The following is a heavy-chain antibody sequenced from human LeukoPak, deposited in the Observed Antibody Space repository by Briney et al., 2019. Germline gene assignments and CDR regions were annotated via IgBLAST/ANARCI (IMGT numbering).Heavy chain of an antibody. V-gene: IGHV4-39*01. CDR1: GGSISSSSYY. Sequence: SETLSLTCTVSGGSISSSSYYWGWIRQPPGKGLEWIGSIYYSGSTYYNPSLKSRVTMSVDTSKNQFSLKLSSVTAADTAVYYCARHKVATMSYDYWGQGTLVTVSS. D-gene: IGHD5-12*01. J-gene: IGHJ4*02. CDR2: IYYSGST. CDR3: ARHKVATMSYDY.